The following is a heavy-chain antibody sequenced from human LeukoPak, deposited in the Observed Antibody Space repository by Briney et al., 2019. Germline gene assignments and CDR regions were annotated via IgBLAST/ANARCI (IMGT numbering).Heavy chain of an antibody. CDR2: ISNSDSTI. V-gene: IGHV3-48*03. Sequence: GGSLRLSCAASGFTFSSYEMNWVRQSPGKGLEWVSYISNSDSTIYYADSVKGRFTISRDNAQNSLYLQMNSLRAEDTAVYYCARSGVSVAAERPDHWGQGTLVTVSS. J-gene: IGHJ4*02. CDR1: GFTFSSYE. CDR3: ARSGVSVAAERPDH. D-gene: IGHD2-15*01.